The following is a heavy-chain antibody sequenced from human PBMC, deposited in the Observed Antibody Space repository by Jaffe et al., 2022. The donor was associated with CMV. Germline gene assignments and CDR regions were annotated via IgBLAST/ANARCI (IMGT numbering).Heavy chain of an antibody. J-gene: IGHJ3*02. CDR3: ARDSHYPTVVISLAFDI. CDR1: GGTFSSYA. Sequence: QVQLVQSGAEVKKPGSSVKVSCKASGGTFSSYAISWVRQAPGQGLEWMGRIIPILGIANYAQKFQGRVTITADKSTSTAYMELSSLRSEDTAVYYCARDSHYPTVVISLAFDIWGQGTMVTVSS. CDR2: IIPILGIA. D-gene: IGHD4-17*01. V-gene: IGHV1-69*09.